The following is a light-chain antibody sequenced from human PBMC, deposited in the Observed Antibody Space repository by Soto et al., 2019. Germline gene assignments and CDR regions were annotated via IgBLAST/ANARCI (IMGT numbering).Light chain of an antibody. CDR3: SSYTITSTLVI. CDR1: SSDVGAYNF. V-gene: IGLV2-14*01. J-gene: IGLJ2*01. CDR2: EVN. Sequence: QSALTQPPSVSGSPGQSVTISCTGTSSDVGAYNFVSWYQQYPGKAPKLIIYEVNKRPSGVSDRFSGSKSGNTASLTISGLQAEDEADYYCSSYTITSTLVIFGGGTKLTVL.